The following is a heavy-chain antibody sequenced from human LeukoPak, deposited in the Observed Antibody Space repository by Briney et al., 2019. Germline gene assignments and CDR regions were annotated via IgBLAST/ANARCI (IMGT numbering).Heavy chain of an antibody. CDR2: INHSGST. J-gene: IGHJ6*03. CDR3: AGRSRGTLPAANTEPFLDYYYYHMDV. V-gene: IGHV4-34*01. Sequence: PSETLSLTCAVYGGSFSGYYWSWIRQPPGKGLEWIGEINHSGSTNYNPSLKSRVTISVDTSKNQFSLSLSSVTAADTAVYYCAGRSRGTLPAANTEPFLDYYYYHMDVWGKGTTVTISS. D-gene: IGHD2-2*01. CDR1: GGSFSGYY.